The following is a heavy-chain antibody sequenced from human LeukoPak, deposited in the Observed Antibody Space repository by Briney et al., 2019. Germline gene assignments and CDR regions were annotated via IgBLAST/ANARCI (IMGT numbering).Heavy chain of an antibody. Sequence: GGSLRLSCAASGFTFGSYAMYCVREAPGKGLEWVSGIFGSGGSAHYADSVKGRFTISRDNAKNSLYLQMDSLTAEDTAVYYCARDRSSEYWGQGTLVTVSS. D-gene: IGHD1-14*01. CDR2: IFGSGGSA. J-gene: IGHJ4*02. CDR3: ARDRSSEY. CDR1: GFTFGSYA. V-gene: IGHV3-23*01.